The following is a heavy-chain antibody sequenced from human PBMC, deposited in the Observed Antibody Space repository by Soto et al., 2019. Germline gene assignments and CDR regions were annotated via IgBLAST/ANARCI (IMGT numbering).Heavy chain of an antibody. CDR2: IYYSGST. V-gene: IGHV4-59*01. CDR1: GGSISSYY. Sequence: SETLSLTCTVSGGSISSYYWSWIRQPPGKGLEWIGYIYYSGSTNYNPSLKSRVTISVDTSKNQFSLKLSSVTAADTAVYYCARDPVYYGMDVWGQGTTVTVSS. CDR3: ARDPVYYGMDV. J-gene: IGHJ6*02.